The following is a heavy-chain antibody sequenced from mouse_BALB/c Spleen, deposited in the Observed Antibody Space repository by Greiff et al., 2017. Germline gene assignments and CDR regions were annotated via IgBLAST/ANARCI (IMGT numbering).Heavy chain of an antibody. Sequence: EVKLVESGGGLVQPGGSLSLSCETSGFNLTAYYMSWVRQPPGKALEWLGFIRNKANGYTTEYSASVKGRFTSSRDNSTSILYLQMNTLRAEDSATYYCARDQSGAMDYWGQGTSVTVSS. CDR1: GFNLTAYY. D-gene: IGHD1-3*01. CDR2: IRNKANGYTT. J-gene: IGHJ4*01. CDR3: ARDQSGAMDY. V-gene: IGHV7-3*02.